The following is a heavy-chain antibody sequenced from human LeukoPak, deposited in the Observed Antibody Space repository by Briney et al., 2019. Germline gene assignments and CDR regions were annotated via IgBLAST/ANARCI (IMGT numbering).Heavy chain of an antibody. CDR3: ASSTNYYDSSGYPHAFDI. D-gene: IGHD3-22*01. J-gene: IGHJ3*02. V-gene: IGHV4-34*01. CDR2: INHSGST. CDR1: GGPFSGYY. Sequence: SETLSLTCAVYGGPFSGYYWSWIRQPPGKGLEWIGEINHSGSTNYNPSLKSRVTISVDTSKNQFSLKLSSVTAADTAVYYCASSTNYYDSSGYPHAFDIWGQGTMVTVSS.